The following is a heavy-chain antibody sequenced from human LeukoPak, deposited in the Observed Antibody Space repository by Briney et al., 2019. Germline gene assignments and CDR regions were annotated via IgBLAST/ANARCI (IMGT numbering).Heavy chain of an antibody. V-gene: IGHV4-59*01. CDR3: AMTYYDFWSGDYFDY. CDR2: IYYSGST. Sequence: PSETLSLTCTVSGGSISSYYWSWIRQPPGKGLEWIGYIYYSGSTNYNPSLKSRVTIPVDTSKNQFSLKLSSVTAADTAVYYCAMTYYDFWSGDYFDYWGQGTLVTVSS. CDR1: GGSISSYY. D-gene: IGHD3-3*01. J-gene: IGHJ4*02.